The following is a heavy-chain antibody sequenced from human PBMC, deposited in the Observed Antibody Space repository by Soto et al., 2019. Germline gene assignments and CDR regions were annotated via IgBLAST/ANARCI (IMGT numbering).Heavy chain of an antibody. V-gene: IGHV3-23*01. Sequence: PGGSLRLSCAASGFTFSSYAMSWVRQAPGKGLEWVSAISGSGGSTYYADSVKGRFTISRDNSKNTLYLQMNSLRAEDTAVYYCVKDRSPVSDEAGSYYYGMDVWAQGTTVTVCS. J-gene: IGHJ6*02. CDR2: ISGSGGST. CDR3: VKDRSPVSDEAGSYYYGMDV. CDR1: GFTFSSYA. D-gene: IGHD2-15*01.